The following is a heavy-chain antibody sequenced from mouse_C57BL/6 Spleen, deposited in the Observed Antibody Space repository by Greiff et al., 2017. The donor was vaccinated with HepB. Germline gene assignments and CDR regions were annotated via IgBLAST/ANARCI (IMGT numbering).Heavy chain of an antibody. V-gene: IGHV1-4*01. D-gene: IGHD2-5*01. Sequence: QVQLQQSGAELARPGASVKMSCKASGYTFTSYTMHWVKQRPGQGLEWIGYINPSSGYTKYNQKFKDKATLTADKSSSTAYMQRSSLTSEDSAVYYCARLGAYYSNYWFAYWGQGTLVTVSA. CDR1: GYTFTSYT. CDR3: ARLGAYYSNYWFAY. J-gene: IGHJ3*01. CDR2: INPSSGYT.